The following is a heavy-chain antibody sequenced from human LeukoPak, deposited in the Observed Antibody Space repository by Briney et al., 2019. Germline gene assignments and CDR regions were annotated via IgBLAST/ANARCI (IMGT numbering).Heavy chain of an antibody. D-gene: IGHD3-10*01. Sequence: GSSVKVSCKASGGTFSSYAISWLRQAPGQGLEWMGGIIPIFGTANYAQKFQGRVTITTDESTSTAYMELSSLRSEDTAVYYCATNAFGYYYYYMDVWGKGTTVTVSS. CDR3: ATNAFGYYYYYMDV. CDR2: IIPIFGTA. J-gene: IGHJ6*03. V-gene: IGHV1-69*05. CDR1: GGTFSSYA.